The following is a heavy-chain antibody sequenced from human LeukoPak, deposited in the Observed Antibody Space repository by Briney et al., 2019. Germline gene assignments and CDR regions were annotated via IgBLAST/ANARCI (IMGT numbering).Heavy chain of an antibody. J-gene: IGHJ6*03. CDR2: IYYSGST. CDR1: GGSISSSSYY. V-gene: IGHV4-39*02. CDR3: ARDGRSGSYYSYYYMDV. D-gene: IGHD3-10*01. Sequence: PSETLSLTCTVSGGSISSSSYYWGWIRQPPGKGLEWIGSIYYSGSTYYNPSLKSRVTISVDTSKNQFSLKLSSVTAADTAVYYCARDGRSGSYYSYYYMDVWGKGTTVTISS.